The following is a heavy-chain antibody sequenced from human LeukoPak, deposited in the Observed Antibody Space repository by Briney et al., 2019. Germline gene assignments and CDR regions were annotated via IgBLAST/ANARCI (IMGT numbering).Heavy chain of an antibody. Sequence: SDNLSLTCTVSGDSISTSKSYWGWIRQPPGKGLEWIGSIDYSGTTYYNSSLKSRVTISLGTSKNQFSLRLNSVTAADTAVYFCARDAYFRNYVLHWGRGTLVTVSS. CDR1: GDSISTSKSY. CDR2: IDYSGTT. D-gene: IGHD4-11*01. CDR3: ARDAYFRNYVLH. J-gene: IGHJ4*02. V-gene: IGHV4-39*07.